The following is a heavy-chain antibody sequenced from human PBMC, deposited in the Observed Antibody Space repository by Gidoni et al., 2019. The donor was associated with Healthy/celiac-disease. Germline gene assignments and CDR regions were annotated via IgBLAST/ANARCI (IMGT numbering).Heavy chain of an antibody. V-gene: IGHV3-21*01. CDR1: GFTFSSYS. CDR2: ISSSSSYI. D-gene: IGHD3-16*02. Sequence: EVQLVESGGGLVKPGGSLRLSWSASGFTFSSYSMNWVRQAPGKGLEWVSTISSSSSYIYYADAVKGRFTISRDNAKNSLYLQMNSLRAEDTAVYYCARASLGELSFPKRNGMDVWGQGTTVTVSS. J-gene: IGHJ6*02. CDR3: ARASLGELSFPKRNGMDV.